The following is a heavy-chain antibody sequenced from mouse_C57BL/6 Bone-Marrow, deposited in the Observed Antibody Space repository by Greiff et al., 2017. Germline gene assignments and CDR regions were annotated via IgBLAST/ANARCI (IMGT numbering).Heavy chain of an antibody. CDR3: ARRLYYYAMDY. Sequence: QVQLQQPGAELVKPGASVKLSCKASGYTFTSYWMQWVKQRPGQGLEWIGEIDPSDSYTNYNQKFKGKATLTVDTSSSTAYMQLSSLTSADSAVYYCARRLYYYAMDYWGQGTSVTVSS. V-gene: IGHV1-50*01. CDR2: IDPSDSYT. CDR1: GYTFTSYW. J-gene: IGHJ4*01.